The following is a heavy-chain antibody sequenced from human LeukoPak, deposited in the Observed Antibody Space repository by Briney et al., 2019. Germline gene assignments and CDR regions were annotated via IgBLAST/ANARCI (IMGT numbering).Heavy chain of an antibody. J-gene: IGHJ4*02. CDR3: AKLRSGGPAAGNY. CDR2: ISGSGLNT. CDR1: GFIFSTYG. D-gene: IGHD6-13*01. Sequence: GGSLRLSCAASGFIFSTYGMTWFRQAPGRGLEWVSGISGSGLNTYYADSVKGRFTSSRDNSKNMLYLQMNSLRAEDTAVYFCAKLRSGGPAAGNYWGQGTLVTVSS. V-gene: IGHV3-23*01.